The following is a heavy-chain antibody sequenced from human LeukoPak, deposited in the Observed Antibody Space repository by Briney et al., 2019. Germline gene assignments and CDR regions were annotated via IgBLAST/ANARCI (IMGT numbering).Heavy chain of an antibody. CDR2: IYYSGST. V-gene: IGHV4-59*01. J-gene: IGHJ4*02. D-gene: IGHD7-27*01. Sequence: SETLSLTCTVSGGSISSYCWSWIRQPPGKGLEWIGYIYYSGSTNYNPSLKSRVTISVDTSKNQFSLKLSSVTAADTAVYYCARDRLGIDYWGQGTLVTVSS. CDR3: ARDRLGIDY. CDR1: GGSISSYC.